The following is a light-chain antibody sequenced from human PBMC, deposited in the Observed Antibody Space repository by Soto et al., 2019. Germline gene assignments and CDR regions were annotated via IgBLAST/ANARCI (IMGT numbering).Light chain of an antibody. J-gene: IGLJ1*01. Sequence: QSVPTQPPSVSGAPGQGVTISCTGSSSNIGAGNDVHWYQHLPGTAPKLLISDNSNRPSGVPDRFSGSKSGTSASLAITGLQAEDEADYYCQSYDSSLSSYVFGSGTKVTVL. V-gene: IGLV1-40*01. CDR2: DNS. CDR1: SSNIGAGND. CDR3: QSYDSSLSSYV.